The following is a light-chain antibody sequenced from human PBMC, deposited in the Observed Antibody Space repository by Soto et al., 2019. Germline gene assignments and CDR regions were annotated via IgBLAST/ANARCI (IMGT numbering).Light chain of an antibody. V-gene: IGKV3-11*01. CDR3: QQRGNWPLT. CDR2: DTS. J-gene: IGKJ5*01. Sequence: ETVLTQSPVTLSLSPGERATLSCRASQSVDGLLAWYQQKPGQAPRLLIYDTSKRATGIPGRFSGSGSGTDFTLTISSLEPEDFAVYYCQQRGNWPLTFGQGTRLDIK. CDR1: QSVDGL.